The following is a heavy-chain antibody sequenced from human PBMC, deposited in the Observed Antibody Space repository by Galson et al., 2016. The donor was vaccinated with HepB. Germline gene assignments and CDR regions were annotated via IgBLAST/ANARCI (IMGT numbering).Heavy chain of an antibody. D-gene: IGHD2-2*03. J-gene: IGHJ4*02. V-gene: IGHV4-39*01. CDR1: GASINSKTYY. Sequence: LSLTCTGSGASINSKTYYWGWIRQPPGKGLECIGTRSYSGTTYYNPSLKSRVSISVDTSKNQFSLKLTSVTAADTAIYYCAIGYWGNRDRSSHGALDYWGRGTLVTVSS. CDR2: RSYSGTT. CDR3: AIGYWGNRDRSSHGALDY.